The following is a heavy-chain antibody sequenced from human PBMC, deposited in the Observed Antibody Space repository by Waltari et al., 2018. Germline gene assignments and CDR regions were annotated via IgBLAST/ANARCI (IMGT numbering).Heavy chain of an antibody. CDR1: GVSITSNRHY. D-gene: IGHD5-12*01. CDR2: VSYSGTT. J-gene: IGHJ3*01. Sequence: QLQLQESGPRLVRPSETLSLICRVSGVSITSNRHYWAWIRQSPVQCLEWIGTVSYSGTTYISPSLKSRVSGSRDTYKNQVSLILGSVNAADMAVYYCATYIGASVGTAAFDVWGQGTMVTVSS. V-gene: IGHV4-39*01. CDR3: ATYIGASVGTAAFDV.